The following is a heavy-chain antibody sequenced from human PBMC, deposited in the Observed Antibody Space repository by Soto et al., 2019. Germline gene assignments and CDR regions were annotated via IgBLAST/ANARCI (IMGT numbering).Heavy chain of an antibody. J-gene: IGHJ5*02. CDR2: ISSSSSTI. CDR3: ARDRGAVTATRGWFDP. D-gene: IGHD1-20*01. Sequence: EVQLVESGGGLVQPGGSLRLSCAASGFTFSSYSMNWVRQAPGKGLEWVSYISSSSSTIYYADSVKGRFTISRDNAKNSLDLQMNSLRDEDTAVYYCARDRGAVTATRGWFDPWGQGTLVTVSS. CDR1: GFTFSSYS. V-gene: IGHV3-48*02.